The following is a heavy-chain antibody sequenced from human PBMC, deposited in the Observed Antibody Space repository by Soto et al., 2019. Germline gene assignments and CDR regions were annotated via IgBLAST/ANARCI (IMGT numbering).Heavy chain of an antibody. D-gene: IGHD2-21*01. CDR3: ARGPWRLWYSDY. CDR2: INHSGST. J-gene: IGHJ4*02. V-gene: IGHV4-34*01. Sequence: SETLSLTCAVHGGSFSGYYWSWIRQPPGKGLEWIGEINHSGSTNYNPSLKSRVTISVDTSKNQFSLKLSSVTAADTAVYYCARGPWRLWYSDYWGQGTLVTVSS. CDR1: GGSFSGYY.